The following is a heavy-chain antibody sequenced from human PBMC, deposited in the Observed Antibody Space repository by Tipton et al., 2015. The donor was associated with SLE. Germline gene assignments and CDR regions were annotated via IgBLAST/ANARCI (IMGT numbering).Heavy chain of an antibody. CDR2: INHSGST. Sequence: TLSLTCAIYGGSFSGYYWSWIRQPPGKGLEWIGEINHSGSTNYNPSLKSRVTISVDTSKNQFSLKLSSVTAADTAVYFCARIIAGHGDASDVWGQGTMVTVS. CDR3: ARIIAGHGDASDV. CDR1: GGSFSGYY. V-gene: IGHV4-34*01. J-gene: IGHJ3*01.